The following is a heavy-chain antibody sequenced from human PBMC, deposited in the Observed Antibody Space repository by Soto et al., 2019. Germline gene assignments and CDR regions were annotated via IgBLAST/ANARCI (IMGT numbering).Heavy chain of an antibody. CDR1: GFTFSSYA. J-gene: IGHJ4*02. CDR2: ISSNGGST. Sequence: EVQLVESGGGLVQPGGSLRLSCAASGFTFSSYAMYWVRQAPGNGLEYVSAISSNGGSTSYANSVKGRFTISRDNSKNTLYLQMGSLRAEDMAVYYCARGARGAVAGTYSFDYWGQGTLVTVSS. CDR3: ARGARGAVAGTYSFDY. D-gene: IGHD6-19*01. V-gene: IGHV3-64*01.